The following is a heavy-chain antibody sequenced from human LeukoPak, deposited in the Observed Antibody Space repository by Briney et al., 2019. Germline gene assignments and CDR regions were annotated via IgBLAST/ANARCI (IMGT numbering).Heavy chain of an antibody. CDR3: ARSNNYYESSGHYAKTRRDFDY. CDR2: INPRGGST. Sequence: ASVKVSCKASGYTFTSYYMHWVRQAPGQGLEWMGIINPRGGSTSYAQKFQGRVTMTRATSTSTVYMELSSLRSEDTAVYYCARSNNYYESSGHYAKTRRDFDYWGQGTLVTVSS. CDR1: GYTFTSYY. J-gene: IGHJ4*02. D-gene: IGHD3-22*01. V-gene: IGHV1-46*01.